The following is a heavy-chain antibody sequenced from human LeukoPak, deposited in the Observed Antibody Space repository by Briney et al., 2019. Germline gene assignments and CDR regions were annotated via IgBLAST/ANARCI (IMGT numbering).Heavy chain of an antibody. D-gene: IGHD2-15*01. CDR3: AKDFGGSLYYFDY. Sequence: ASVKVSCKASGYTFTGNHMHWVRQAPGQGLEWMGWINPNSGGTDYAQKFQGRVTMTRDTSISTAYMDLSRLRSDDTAVYYCAKDFGGSLYYFDYWGQGTLVTVSS. CDR1: GYTFTGNH. V-gene: IGHV1-2*02. J-gene: IGHJ4*02. CDR2: INPNSGGT.